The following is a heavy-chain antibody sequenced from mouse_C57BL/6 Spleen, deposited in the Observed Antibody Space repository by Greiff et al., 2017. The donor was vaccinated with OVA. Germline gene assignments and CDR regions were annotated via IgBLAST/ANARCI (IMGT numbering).Heavy chain of an antibody. Sequence: EVQLQQSGPELVKPGASVKIPCKASGYTFTDYNMDWVKQSHGKSLEWIGDINPNNGGTIYNQKFKGKATLTVDKSSSTAYMELRSLTSEDTAVYYCAREGLLRSYFDYWGQGTTLTVSS. CDR3: AREGLLRSYFDY. CDR2: INPNNGGT. V-gene: IGHV1-18*01. D-gene: IGHD1-1*01. J-gene: IGHJ2*01. CDR1: GYTFTDYN.